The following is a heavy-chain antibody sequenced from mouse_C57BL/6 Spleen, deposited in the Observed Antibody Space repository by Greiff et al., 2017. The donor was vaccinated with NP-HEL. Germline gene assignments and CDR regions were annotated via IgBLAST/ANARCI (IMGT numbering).Heavy chain of an antibody. CDR3: ARDRYYGSSYDYYAMDY. V-gene: IGHV5-16*01. Sequence: EVKLVESEGGLVQPGSSMKLSCTASGFTFSDYYMAWVRQVPEKGLEWVANINYDGSSTYYLDSLKSRFIISRDNAKNILYLQMSSLKSEDTATYYCARDRYYGSSYDYYAMDYWGQGTSVTVSS. J-gene: IGHJ4*01. CDR2: INYDGSST. D-gene: IGHD1-1*01. CDR1: GFTFSDYY.